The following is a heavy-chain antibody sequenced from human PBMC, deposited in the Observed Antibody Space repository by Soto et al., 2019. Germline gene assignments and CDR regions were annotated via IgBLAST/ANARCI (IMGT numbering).Heavy chain of an antibody. CDR1: GGTFSSYT. V-gene: IGHV1-69*02. CDR3: ARNSGSSPSFDY. D-gene: IGHD1-26*01. CDR2: IIPILGIA. Sequence: QVQLVQSGAEVKKPGSSVKVSCKASGGTFSSYTISWVRQAPGQGLEWMGRIIPILGIANYAQKFQGRVTITADNSTSTAYMELSSLRSEDTAVYYCARNSGSSPSFDYWGQGTLVTVSS. J-gene: IGHJ4*02.